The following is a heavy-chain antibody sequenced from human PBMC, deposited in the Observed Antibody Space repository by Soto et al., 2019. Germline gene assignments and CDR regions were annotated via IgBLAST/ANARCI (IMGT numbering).Heavy chain of an antibody. CDR1: GFMFSAYW. J-gene: IGHJ6*02. CDR2: IHGDGGKI. CDR3: ARGEVVGPPAIGAPMDV. D-gene: IGHD2-2*01. V-gene: IGHV3-7*01. Sequence: EVQLVESGGGLVQPGGSLRLSCAASGFMFSAYWMSWVRQAPGKGLEWVANIHGDGGKIYYVDSVKGRFTISRDNAKRSLYLQMNSLRAEDTAVYYCARGEVVGPPAIGAPMDVWGQGTTVTVSS.